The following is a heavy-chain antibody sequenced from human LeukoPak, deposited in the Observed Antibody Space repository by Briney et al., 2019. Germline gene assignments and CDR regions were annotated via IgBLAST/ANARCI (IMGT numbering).Heavy chain of an antibody. CDR3: AKAPYDYYDSSGYPIRFDY. V-gene: IGHV3-23*01. D-gene: IGHD3-22*01. J-gene: IGHJ4*02. Sequence: GGSLRLSCAASGFTFSSYAMSWVRQAPGKGLEWVSAISGSGGSTYYADSVKGRFTISRDNSKNTLYLQMNSLRAEDTAVYYCAKAPYDYYDSSGYPIRFDYWGQGTLVTVSS. CDR1: GFTFSSYA. CDR2: ISGSGGST.